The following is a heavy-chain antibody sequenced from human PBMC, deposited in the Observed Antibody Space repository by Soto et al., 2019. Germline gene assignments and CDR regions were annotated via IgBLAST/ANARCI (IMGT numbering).Heavy chain of an antibody. CDR1: GYTFTSYD. CDR2: MNSNSGNT. CDR3: ARRNILGGGFGLYYYYYLDV. J-gene: IGHJ6*03. D-gene: IGHD1-26*01. V-gene: IGHV1-8*01. Sequence: QVQLVQSGAEVRKPGVSVKVSCKASGYTFTSYDINRVRQATGQGLEWMGWMNSNSGNTGYAQKFQGRVPMTRNTSIRTAYMELSSLRSEDTAVYYCARRNILGGGFGLYYYYYLDVWGNGTTLTVCS.